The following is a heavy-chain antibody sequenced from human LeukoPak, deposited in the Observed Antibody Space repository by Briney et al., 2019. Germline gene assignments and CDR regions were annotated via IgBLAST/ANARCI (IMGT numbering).Heavy chain of an antibody. D-gene: IGHD3-10*01. Sequence: SETLSLTCAVSGYSISSGYYWGWIRPPPGKGLEWIGSIYHSGSTYYNPSLKSRVTISVDTSKNQFSLKLSSVTAADTAVYYCARDGSIVLLWFGERNNWFDPWGQGTLVTVSS. V-gene: IGHV4-38-2*02. J-gene: IGHJ5*02. CDR1: GYSISSGYY. CDR2: IYHSGST. CDR3: ARDGSIVLLWFGERNNWFDP.